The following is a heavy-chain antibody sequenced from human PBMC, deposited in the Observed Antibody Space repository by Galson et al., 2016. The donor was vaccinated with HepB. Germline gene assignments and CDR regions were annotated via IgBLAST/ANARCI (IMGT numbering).Heavy chain of an antibody. D-gene: IGHD3-9*01. V-gene: IGHV3-53*01. CDR1: GFSVSNNF. Sequence: SLRLSCAASGFSVSNNFMSWVRQAPGKGLEWVCVIHSLGSTYYIDSVKGRFTISRDISRNALNLQMNSLRAEDTAIYFCARVYGGDWLNRHTFDLWGQGGTVTVSS. J-gene: IGHJ3*01. CDR2: IHSLGST. CDR3: ARVYGGDWLNRHTFDL.